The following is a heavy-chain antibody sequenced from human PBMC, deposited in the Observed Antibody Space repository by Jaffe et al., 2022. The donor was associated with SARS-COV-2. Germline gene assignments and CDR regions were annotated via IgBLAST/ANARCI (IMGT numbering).Heavy chain of an antibody. CDR2: IYYSGST. CDR1: GGSISSSSYY. D-gene: IGHD6-13*01. CDR3: ARLTSSSSCFDY. J-gene: IGHJ4*02. Sequence: QLQLQESGPGLVKPSETLSLTCTVSGGSISSSSYYWGWIRQPPGKGLEWIGSIYYSGSTYYNPSLKSRVTISVDTSKNQFSLKLSSVTAADTAVYYCARLTSSSSCFDYWGQGTLVTVSS. V-gene: IGHV4-39*01.